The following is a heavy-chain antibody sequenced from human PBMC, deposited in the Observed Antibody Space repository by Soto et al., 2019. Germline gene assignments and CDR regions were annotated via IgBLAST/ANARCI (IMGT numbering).Heavy chain of an antibody. J-gene: IGHJ6*01. D-gene: IGHD7-27*01. Sequence: EVQLVESGGVVVQPGGSLRLSCAASGFTFDDYAMHWVRQAPGKGLEWVSLISWDGGSTYYADSVKGRFNISRDNSKNSLYLQMNSLRADDTSLYYCATLTGGVSGVWGQGTTVTVSS. CDR1: GFTFDDYA. CDR2: ISWDGGST. V-gene: IGHV3-43D*04. CDR3: ATLTGGVSGV.